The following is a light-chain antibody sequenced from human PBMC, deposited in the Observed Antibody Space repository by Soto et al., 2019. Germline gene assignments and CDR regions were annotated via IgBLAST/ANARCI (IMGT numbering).Light chain of an antibody. Sequence: EIVMTQSPATLSVSPGERATLSCRASQSVSYNLAWYQQKPGRAPRLLVYGLSTRATGIPARFSSSGSGTEFTLTISSMRSEDFAIYYCQQYNDWPRTFGPGTKVDFK. CDR3: QQYNDWPRT. V-gene: IGKV3D-15*01. J-gene: IGKJ3*01. CDR1: QSVSYN. CDR2: GLS.